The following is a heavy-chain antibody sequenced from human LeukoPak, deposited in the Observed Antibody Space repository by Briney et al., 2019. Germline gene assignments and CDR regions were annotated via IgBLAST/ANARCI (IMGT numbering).Heavy chain of an antibody. Sequence: PSETLSLTCAVYGGSFSGYYWSWIRQPPGKGLEWIGEINHSGSTNYNPSLKSRVTISVDTSKNQFSLKLSSVTAADTAVYYCARALGYCSSTSCYKSYYYYGMDVWGQGTTVTVSS. CDR3: ARALGYCSSTSCYKSYYYYGMDV. V-gene: IGHV4-34*01. J-gene: IGHJ6*02. CDR1: GGSFSGYY. CDR2: INHSGST. D-gene: IGHD2-2*02.